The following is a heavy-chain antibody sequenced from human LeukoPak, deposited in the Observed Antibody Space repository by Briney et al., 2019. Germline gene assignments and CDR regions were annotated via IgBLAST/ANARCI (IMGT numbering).Heavy chain of an antibody. J-gene: IGHJ4*02. Sequence: PSETLSLTCAVYGGSFSGYYWSWIRQPPGKGLEWIGEINHSGSTNYNPSLKSRVTISVDTSKNQFSLKLSSVTAADTAVYYCARGRSVVDIVVVVAATSGTQDFDYWGQGTLVTVSS. CDR3: ARGRSVVDIVVVVAATSGTQDFDY. CDR2: INHSGST. D-gene: IGHD2-15*01. V-gene: IGHV4-34*01. CDR1: GGSFSGYY.